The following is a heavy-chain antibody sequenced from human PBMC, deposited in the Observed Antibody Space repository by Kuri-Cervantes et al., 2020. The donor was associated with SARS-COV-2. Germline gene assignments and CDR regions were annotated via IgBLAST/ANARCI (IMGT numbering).Heavy chain of an antibody. Sequence: GESLKISCAASGFTFSSYAMHWVRQAPGKGLEWVAVISYDGSNKYYADSVKGRFTISRDNSKNTLYLQMNSPRAEDTAVYYCAKDPTRNSGSDFDYWGQGTLVT. D-gene: IGHD1-26*01. CDR3: AKDPTRNSGSDFDY. CDR1: GFTFSSYA. V-gene: IGHV3-30*07. CDR2: ISYDGSNK. J-gene: IGHJ4*02.